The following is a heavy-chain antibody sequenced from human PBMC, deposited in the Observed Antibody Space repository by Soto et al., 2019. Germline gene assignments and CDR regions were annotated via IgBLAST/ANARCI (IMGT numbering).Heavy chain of an antibody. J-gene: IGHJ4*02. V-gene: IGHV3-53*02. D-gene: IGHD3-22*01. CDR3: ARGPGGYYDY. Sequence: EMQLVETGGGLVQPGGSLRLSCAASGFSVINSYMTWVRLAPGMGLEWVSVIYSGGETLYADSVKGRFTISRDNSKYSLYLQMNSRRAEDTALYYCARGPGGYYDYWGQGTLVTVSS. CDR1: GFSVINSY. CDR2: IYSGGET.